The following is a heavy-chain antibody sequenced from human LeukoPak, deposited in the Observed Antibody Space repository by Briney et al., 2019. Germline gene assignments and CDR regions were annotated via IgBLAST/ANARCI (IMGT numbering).Heavy chain of an antibody. D-gene: IGHD3-22*01. V-gene: IGHV3-30-3*01. J-gene: IGHJ4*02. CDR1: GFTFSSYA. CDR3: ARVYPGPPSTYYYDSSGLANYYFDY. Sequence: PGGSLRLSCAASGFTFSSYAMHWVRQAPGKGREWVAVISYDGSNKYYADSVKGRFTISRDNSKNTLYLQMNSLRAEDTAVYYCARVYPGPPSTYYYDSSGLANYYFDYWGQGTLVTVSS. CDR2: ISYDGSNK.